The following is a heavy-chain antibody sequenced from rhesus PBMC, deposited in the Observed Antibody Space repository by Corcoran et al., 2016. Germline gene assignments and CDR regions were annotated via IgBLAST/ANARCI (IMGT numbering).Heavy chain of an antibody. D-gene: IGHD6S26*01. CDR1: GGSISDDYY. J-gene: IGHJ4*01. CDR2: IYGSGGGT. Sequence: QVQLQESGPGLVKPSETLSLTCAVSGGSISDDYYWSWIRQPPGKGLEWIGYIYGSGGGTNYNHSLKNRVTISLDPSTNQFSLKLSSVTAADTAVYYCARDRIGIAAAGPPQYYFDYWGQGVLVTVSS. CDR3: ARDRIGIAAAGPPQYYFDY. V-gene: IGHV4-106*01.